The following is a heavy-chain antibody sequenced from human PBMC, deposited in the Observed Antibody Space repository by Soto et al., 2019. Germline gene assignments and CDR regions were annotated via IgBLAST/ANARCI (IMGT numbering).Heavy chain of an antibody. CDR1: VGSFSGYY. Sequence: PSETLSLTCSVYVGSFSGYYWSWSRQPPGKGLEWIGEINHSGSTNYNPSLKSRVTISVDTSKNQFSLKLSSVTAADTAVYYCARGHGAALRYFDYWGQGTLVTVSS. J-gene: IGHJ4*02. CDR2: INHSGST. D-gene: IGHD6-6*01. CDR3: ARGHGAALRYFDY. V-gene: IGHV4-34*01.